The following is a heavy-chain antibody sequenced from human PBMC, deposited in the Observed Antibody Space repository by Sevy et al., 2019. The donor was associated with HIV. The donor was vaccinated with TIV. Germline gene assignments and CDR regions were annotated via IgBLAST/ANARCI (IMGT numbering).Heavy chain of an antibody. CDR1: GFTFSSFS. CDR3: ARESASGTPGGVYYYYYNMDV. D-gene: IGHD6-13*01. Sequence: GGSLRLSCAASGFTFSSFSMSWVRQAPGKGPEWISYISTRSSAMYYADSMKGRFTISRDNSKNSLYLQMNSLRAEDTAVYYCARESASGTPGGVYYYYYNMDVWGQGTTVTVSS. CDR2: ISTRSSAM. J-gene: IGHJ6*02. V-gene: IGHV3-48*01.